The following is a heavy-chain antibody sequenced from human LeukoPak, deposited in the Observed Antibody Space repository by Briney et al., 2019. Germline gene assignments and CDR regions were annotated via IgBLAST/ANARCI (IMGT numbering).Heavy chain of an antibody. CDR3: AKSGGYYDSSGYLDY. J-gene: IGHJ4*02. Sequence: PGGSLRLSCAASGFTFSSYAMSWVRQAPGKGLEWVSAISGSGGSTYYADSVKGRFTISRDNSKNTLYLQMNSLRAEDTAVYYCAKSGGYYDSSGYLDYWAREPWSPSPQ. CDR2: ISGSGGST. V-gene: IGHV3-23*01. CDR1: GFTFSSYA. D-gene: IGHD3-22*01.